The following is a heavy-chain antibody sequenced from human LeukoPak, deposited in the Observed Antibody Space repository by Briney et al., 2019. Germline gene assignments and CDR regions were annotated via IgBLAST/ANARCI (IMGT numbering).Heavy chain of an antibody. CDR2: ISGSGGST. D-gene: IGHD3-10*01. CDR1: GFTFSSYA. J-gene: IGHJ4*02. CDR3: ARGSPIWFGELFNDY. Sequence: GGSLRLSCAASGFTFSSYAMSWVRQAPEKGLEWVSAISGSGGSTYYADSVKGRFTISRDNSKNTLYLQMNSLRAEDTAVYYCARGSPIWFGELFNDYWGQGTLVTVSS. V-gene: IGHV3-23*01.